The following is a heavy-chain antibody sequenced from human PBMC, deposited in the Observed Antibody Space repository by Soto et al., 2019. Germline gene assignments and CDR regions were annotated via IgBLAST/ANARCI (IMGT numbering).Heavy chain of an antibody. CDR2: INPSGGST. J-gene: IGHJ6*02. V-gene: IGHV1-46*01. Sequence: GASVKVSCKASGYTFTSYYMHWVRQAPGQGLEWMGIINPSGGSTSYAQKFQGRVTMTRDTSTSTVYMELSSLRSEDTAMYYCARHNIGSGWYGGASTGPLKVYYYGMDVWGQGTTVTVSS. CDR3: ARHNIGSGWYGGASTGPLKVYYYGMDV. CDR1: GYTFTSYY. D-gene: IGHD6-19*01.